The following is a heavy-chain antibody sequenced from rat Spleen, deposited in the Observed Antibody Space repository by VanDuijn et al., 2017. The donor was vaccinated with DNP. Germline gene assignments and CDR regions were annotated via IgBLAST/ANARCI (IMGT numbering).Heavy chain of an antibody. CDR1: GFTFSRFP. CDR3: AKDWATTGAMDA. J-gene: IGHJ4*01. Sequence: EVQLVESGGGLVQPGRSLKLSCAASGFTFSRFPMAWVRQAPTKDLEWVASISTSGGSTYYPDSVKGRFTISRDNAENTVYLQMNSLRSEDTATYYCAKDWATTGAMDAWGQGTSVTVSS. CDR2: ISTSGGST. V-gene: IGHV5-46*01. D-gene: IGHD1-11*01.